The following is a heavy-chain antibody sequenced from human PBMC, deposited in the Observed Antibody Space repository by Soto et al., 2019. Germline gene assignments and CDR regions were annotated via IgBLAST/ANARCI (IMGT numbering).Heavy chain of an antibody. CDR3: AKLLSAWPPMEALEV. D-gene: IGHD2-8*01. CDR1: GGSISSYY. V-gene: IGHV4-59*08. CDR2: AYYGGNT. J-gene: IGHJ3*01. Sequence: SETLSLTCTVSGGSISSYYWSWIRQPPGKGLEWIGYAYYGGNTNYNPSLKSRVSISVDTSKSQFALRLNSVTVADTAVYYCAKLLSAWPPMEALEVWGPGTLVTVS.